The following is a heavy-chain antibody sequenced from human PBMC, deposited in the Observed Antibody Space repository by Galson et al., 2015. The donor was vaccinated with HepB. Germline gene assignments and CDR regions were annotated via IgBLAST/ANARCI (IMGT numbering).Heavy chain of an antibody. V-gene: IGHV3-66*01. CDR2: IYSGGST. Sequence: SLRLSCAASGFTVSSNYMSWVRQAPGKGLEWVSVIYSGGSTYYADSVKGRFTISRENSKNTLYLQMNSRRAEDTAVYYCARIYYYDTSGYYVRAFDIWDQGTMVTVSS. J-gene: IGHJ3*02. CDR1: GFTVSSNY. D-gene: IGHD3-22*01. CDR3: ARIYYYDTSGYYVRAFDI.